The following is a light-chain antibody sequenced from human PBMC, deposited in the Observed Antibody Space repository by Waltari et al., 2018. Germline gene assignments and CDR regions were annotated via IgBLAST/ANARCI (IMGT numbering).Light chain of an antibody. CDR1: QNLLYSSNKKNY. V-gene: IGKV4-1*01. J-gene: IGKJ4*01. Sequence: DIVMTQSPDSLAVSLGERATINCQSSQNLLYSSNKKNYLAWYQQKPGQPPKLLIYWASTRESGVPDRFSGSGSGTDFTLTISSLQAEDVALYYCQQYYSTPPITFGGGTRVEIK. CDR3: QQYYSTPPIT. CDR2: WAS.